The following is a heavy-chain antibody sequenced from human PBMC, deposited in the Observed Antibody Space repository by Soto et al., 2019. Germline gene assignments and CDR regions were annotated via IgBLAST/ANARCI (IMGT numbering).Heavy chain of an antibody. CDR3: ARQGTRAVAGNIDY. Sequence: PSETLSLTCTVSGGSISSYYWSWIRQPPGKGLEWIGYIYFTGSTNYNPSLKSRVTISVDTSKNQFSLKLSSVTAADTAVYYCARQGTRAVAGNIDYWGQGTLVTVSS. D-gene: IGHD6-19*01. J-gene: IGHJ4*02. CDR2: IYFTGST. CDR1: GGSISSYY. V-gene: IGHV4-59*08.